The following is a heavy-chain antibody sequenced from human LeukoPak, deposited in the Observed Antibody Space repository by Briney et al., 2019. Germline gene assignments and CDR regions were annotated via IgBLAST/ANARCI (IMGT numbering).Heavy chain of an antibody. D-gene: IGHD3-22*01. Sequence: QPGGSLRLSCAASGFTFSSYAMSWVRQAPGKGLEWVSRIDVNDGSSTYSDSVRGRFTISRDNSKNTLYLQMNSLRAEDTGVYYCATDHYFESLGGSWGQGTLVTVSS. V-gene: IGHV3-23*01. CDR2: IDVNDGSS. CDR3: ATDHYFESLGGS. J-gene: IGHJ5*02. CDR1: GFTFSSYA.